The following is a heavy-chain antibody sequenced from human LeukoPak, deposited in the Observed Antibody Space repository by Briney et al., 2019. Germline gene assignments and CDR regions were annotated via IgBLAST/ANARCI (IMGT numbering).Heavy chain of an antibody. CDR1: GFTLSDYY. J-gene: IGHJ3*02. CDR2: MSSRST. CDR3: ARHIVLVTAIDGFDI. Sequence: TGRSLRLSCAASGFTLSDYYMTWVRQAPGKGLEWVSYMSSRSTTYTTYADSVRGRFTISRDNAKNSLYLQMNSLRAEDTAVYYCARHIVLVTAIDGFDIWGQGTMVTVSS. D-gene: IGHD2-21*02. V-gene: IGHV3-11*06.